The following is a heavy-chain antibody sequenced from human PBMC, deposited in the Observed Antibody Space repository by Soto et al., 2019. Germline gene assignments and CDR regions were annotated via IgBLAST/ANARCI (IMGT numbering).Heavy chain of an antibody. Sequence: QLQLQESGPGLVKPSETLSLTCTVSGGSISSSSYYWGWIRQPPGKGLEWIGSIYYSGSTYYNLSLKSRVTISVDTSKNQFSLKLSSVTAADTAVYYCARQGVRIFGVVIADATFDYWGQGTLVTVSS. J-gene: IGHJ4*02. CDR1: GGSISSSSYY. CDR3: ARQGVRIFGVVIADATFDY. D-gene: IGHD3-3*01. CDR2: IYYSGST. V-gene: IGHV4-39*01.